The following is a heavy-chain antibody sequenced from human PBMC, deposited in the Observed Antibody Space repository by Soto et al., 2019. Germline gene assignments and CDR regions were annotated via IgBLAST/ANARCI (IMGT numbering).Heavy chain of an antibody. V-gene: IGHV1-69*13. CDR2: IIPIFGTA. CDR3: AREKQLVQLRWGAGYYGMDV. J-gene: IGHJ6*02. CDR1: GGTFSSYA. D-gene: IGHD6-6*01. Sequence: SVKVSCKASGGTFSSYAISWVRQAPGQGLEWMGGIIPIFGTANYAQKFQGRVTITADESTSTAYMELSSLRSEDTAVYYCAREKQLVQLRWGAGYYGMDVWG.